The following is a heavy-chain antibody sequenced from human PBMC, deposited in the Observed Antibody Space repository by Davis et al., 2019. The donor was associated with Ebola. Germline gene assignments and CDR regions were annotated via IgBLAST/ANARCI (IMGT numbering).Heavy chain of an antibody. J-gene: IGHJ4*02. CDR2: ISPESGIT. D-gene: IGHD2-8*01. Sequence: AASVKVSCKPSGYSFSDYYIHWFRQAPGQRLQWMGWISPESGITKYAQKFQGWVTLTRDTSITTAYMELNSLKNDDTAVYYCARDLMGSMGKYFDCWGQGTLVTVSS. CDR3: ARDLMGSMGKYFDC. V-gene: IGHV1-2*04. CDR1: GYSFSDYY.